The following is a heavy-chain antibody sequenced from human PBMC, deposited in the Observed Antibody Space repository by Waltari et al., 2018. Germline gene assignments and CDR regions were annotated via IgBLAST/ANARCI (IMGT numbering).Heavy chain of an antibody. Sequence: QVQLVQSGAEVKKPGASVKVSCKASGYTFTSYYMHWVRQAPGQGLEWMGIINPSGGSTSYAQKCQGRVTMTRETSTSTVYMELGSLRSEDTAVYYCAREHYDRAHAFDIWGQGTMVTVSS. CDR3: AREHYDRAHAFDI. D-gene: IGHD3-22*01. J-gene: IGHJ3*02. CDR1: GYTFTSYY. V-gene: IGHV1-46*01. CDR2: INPSGGST.